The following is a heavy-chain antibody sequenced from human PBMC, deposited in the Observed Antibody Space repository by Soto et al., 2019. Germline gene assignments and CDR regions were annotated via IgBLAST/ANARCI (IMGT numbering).Heavy chain of an antibody. CDR1: GFTFSSYA. CDR2: ISYDGSNK. V-gene: IGHV3-30-3*01. Sequence: QVQLVESGGGVVQPGRSLRLSCAASGFTFSSYAMHWVRQAPGKGLEWVAVISYDGSNKYYADSVKGRFTISRDNSKNXLXXQMNSLRAEDTAVYYCARGVPRGRDGYNYGWYFDLWGRGTLVTVSS. J-gene: IGHJ2*01. D-gene: IGHD5-12*01. CDR3: ARGVPRGRDGYNYGWYFDL.